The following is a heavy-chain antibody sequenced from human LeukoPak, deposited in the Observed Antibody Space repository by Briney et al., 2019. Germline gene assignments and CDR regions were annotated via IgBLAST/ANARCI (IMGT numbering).Heavy chain of an antibody. D-gene: IGHD3-22*01. Sequence: PSETLSLTRAVYGGSFSGYYWSWIRQPPGKGLEWIGEINHSGSTNYNPSLKSRVTISVDTSKNQFSLKLSSVTAADTAVYYCASSSGYFPDYWGQGTLVTVSS. CDR1: GGSFSGYY. CDR2: INHSGST. CDR3: ASSSGYFPDY. J-gene: IGHJ4*02. V-gene: IGHV4-34*01.